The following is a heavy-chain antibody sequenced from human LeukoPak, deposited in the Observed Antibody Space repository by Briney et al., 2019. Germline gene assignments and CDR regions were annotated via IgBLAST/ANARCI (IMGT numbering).Heavy chain of an antibody. D-gene: IGHD1-26*01. Sequence: PSETLSLTCTVSGGSISSSSYYWGWIRQPPGKGLEWIGSIYYSGITYYNPSLKSRVTISVDTSKNQFSLKLSSVTAADTAAYYCARSGSYSFWFDPWGQGTLVTVSS. V-gene: IGHV4-39*01. CDR2: IYYSGIT. J-gene: IGHJ5*02. CDR1: GGSISSSSYY. CDR3: ARSGSYSFWFDP.